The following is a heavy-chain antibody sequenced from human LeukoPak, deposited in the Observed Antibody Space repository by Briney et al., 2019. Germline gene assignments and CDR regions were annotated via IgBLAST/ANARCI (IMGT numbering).Heavy chain of an antibody. D-gene: IGHD5-18*01. Sequence: SETLSLTCSVAGGSLNYFYWSWIRQPPGKRLEWIGSMYYTGITYYNPSLKSRITISVDTSKSHFSLKVSSVTAADTAVYFCARGGYPRGYGFDYWGQGALVTVSS. J-gene: IGHJ4*02. CDR1: GGSLNYFY. CDR3: ARGGYPRGYGFDY. CDR2: MYYTGIT. V-gene: IGHV4-59*01.